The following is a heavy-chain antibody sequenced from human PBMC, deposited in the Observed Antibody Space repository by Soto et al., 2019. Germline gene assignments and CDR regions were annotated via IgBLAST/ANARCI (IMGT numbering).Heavy chain of an antibody. CDR1: GFTFDDYA. D-gene: IGHD3-3*01. J-gene: IGHJ4*02. CDR2: ISWNSGSI. V-gene: IGHV3-9*01. CDR3: AKDSRLRFLEWLFDFDY. Sequence: GGSLRLSCAASGFTFDDYAMHWVRQAPGKGLEWGSGISWNSGSIGYADSVKGRFTISRDNAKNSLYLQMNSLRAEDTALYYCAKDSRLRFLEWLFDFDYWGQGTLVTVSS.